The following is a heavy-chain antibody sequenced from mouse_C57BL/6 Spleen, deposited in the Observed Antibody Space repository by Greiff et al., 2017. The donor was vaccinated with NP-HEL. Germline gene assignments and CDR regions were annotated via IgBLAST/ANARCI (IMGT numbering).Heavy chain of an antibody. V-gene: IGHV1-81*01. J-gene: IGHJ4*01. CDR3: AGDYDGDAMDY. CDR1: GYTFTSYG. Sequence: QVQLKESGAELARPGASVKLSCKASGYTFTSYGISWVKQRTGQGLEWIGEIYPRSGNTYYNEKFKGKATLTADKSSSTAYMELRSLTSEDSAVYFCAGDYDGDAMDYWGQGTSVTVSS. CDR2: IYPRSGNT. D-gene: IGHD2-4*01.